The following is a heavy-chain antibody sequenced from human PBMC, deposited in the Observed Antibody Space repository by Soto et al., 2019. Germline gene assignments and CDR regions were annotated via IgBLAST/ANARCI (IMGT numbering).Heavy chain of an antibody. V-gene: IGHV3-23*01. CDR3: AKGGSRGKYNWNELKGNYYYYYMDV. J-gene: IGHJ6*03. CDR1: GFTFSSYA. CDR2: ISGSGGST. D-gene: IGHD1-1*01. Sequence: GGSLRLSCAASGFTFSSYAMSWVRQAPGKGLEWVSAISGSGGSTYYADSVKGRFTISRDNSKNTLYLQMNSLRAEDTAVYYCAKGGSRGKYNWNELKGNYYYYYMDVWGKGTTVTVSS.